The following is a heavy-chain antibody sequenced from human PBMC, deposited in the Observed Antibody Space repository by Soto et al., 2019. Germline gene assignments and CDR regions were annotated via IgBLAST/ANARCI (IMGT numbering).Heavy chain of an antibody. D-gene: IGHD6-19*01. CDR3: AKDSGSGWYVYFDY. V-gene: IGHV3-9*01. Sequence: PGGSLRLSCAASGFTFDDYAMHWVRQAPGKGLEWVSGISWNSGSIGYADSVKGRFTISRDNAKNSLYLQMNSLRAEDTALYYCAKDSGSGWYVYFDYWGQGTLVTVSS. CDR2: ISWNSGSI. CDR1: GFTFDDYA. J-gene: IGHJ4*02.